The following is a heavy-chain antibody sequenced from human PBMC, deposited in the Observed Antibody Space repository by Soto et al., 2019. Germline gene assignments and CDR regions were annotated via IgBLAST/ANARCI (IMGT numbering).Heavy chain of an antibody. CDR2: ISAYNGNT. Sequence: ASVKVSCKASGYTFTSDGISWVRQAPGQGLEWMGWISAYNGNTKNAQKLQGRVTMTTDTSTSTAYMELRSLNTEDTAVYYCATGLLRYYAYWGHGTLVTVSS. CDR3: ATGLLRYYAY. V-gene: IGHV1-18*01. CDR1: GYTFTSDG. J-gene: IGHJ4*01. D-gene: IGHD3-9*01.